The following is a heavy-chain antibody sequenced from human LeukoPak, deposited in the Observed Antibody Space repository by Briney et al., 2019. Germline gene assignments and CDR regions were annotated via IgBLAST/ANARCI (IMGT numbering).Heavy chain of an antibody. CDR2: ISSSGSTI. CDR1: GFTFSDYY. CDR3: ARAPTSGRYYSSSSGY. J-gene: IGHJ4*02. Sequence: GGSLRLSCAASGFTFSDYYMSWIRQAPGKGLEWVSYISSSGSTIYYADSVKGRFTISRDNAKNSLYLQMNSLRAEDTAVYYCARAPTSGRYYSSSSGYWGQGTLVTVSS. D-gene: IGHD6-6*01. V-gene: IGHV3-11*04.